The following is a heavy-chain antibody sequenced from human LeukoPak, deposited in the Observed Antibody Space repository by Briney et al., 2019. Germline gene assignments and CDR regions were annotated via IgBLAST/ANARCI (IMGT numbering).Heavy chain of an antibody. D-gene: IGHD4-23*01. CDR2: ISWNSGSI. CDR1: GFTFDDYA. Sequence: PGGSLRLSCAASGFTFDDYAMHWVRQAPGKGLEWVSGISWNSGSIGYADSVKGRFTISRDNAKNSLYLQMNSLRAEDTALYYCAKDIVRWGVGFDYWGQGTLVTVSS. CDR3: AKDIVRWGVGFDY. J-gene: IGHJ4*02. V-gene: IGHV3-9*01.